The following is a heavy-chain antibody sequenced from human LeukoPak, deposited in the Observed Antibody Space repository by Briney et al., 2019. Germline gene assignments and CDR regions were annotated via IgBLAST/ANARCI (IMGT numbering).Heavy chain of an antibody. CDR3: ARVPSGYYGSGPDYGMDV. J-gene: IGHJ6*02. CDR2: IYTSGST. CDR1: GGSLSSGSYY. D-gene: IGHD3-10*01. Sequence: SETLSHTCTVSGGSLSSGSYYWSWIRQPAGKGLEWIGRIYTSGSTNYNPSLKSRVTISVDTSKNQFSLKLSFVTAADTAVYYCARVPSGYYGSGPDYGMDVWGQGTTVTVSS. V-gene: IGHV4-61*02.